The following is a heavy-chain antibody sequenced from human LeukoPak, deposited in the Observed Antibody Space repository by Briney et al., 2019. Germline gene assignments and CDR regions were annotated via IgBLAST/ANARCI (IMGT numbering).Heavy chain of an antibody. Sequence: SETLSLTCAVYGGSFSGYYWSWIRQPPGKGLEWIGEINHSGSTNYNPSLKSRVTISVDTSKNQFSLKLSSVTAADTAVYYCARYHPGGLDYWGQGTLSPSP. D-gene: IGHD2-2*01. CDR1: GGSFSGYY. J-gene: IGHJ4*02. V-gene: IGHV4-34*01. CDR3: ARYHPGGLDY. CDR2: INHSGST.